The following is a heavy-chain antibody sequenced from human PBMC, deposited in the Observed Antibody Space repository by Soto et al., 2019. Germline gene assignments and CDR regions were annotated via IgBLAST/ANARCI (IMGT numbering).Heavy chain of an antibody. Sequence: EVQLVESGGGLVQPGRSLRLSCAASGFTFDDYAMHWVRQAPGKGLEWVSGISWNSGSIGYADSVKGRFTISRGNAKNSLYLQMNSLRAEDTALYYCAKKGGRYYYYYMDVWGKGTTVTVSS. V-gene: IGHV3-9*01. J-gene: IGHJ6*03. CDR1: GFTFDDYA. CDR2: ISWNSGSI. CDR3: AKKGGRYYYYYMDV. D-gene: IGHD3-16*01.